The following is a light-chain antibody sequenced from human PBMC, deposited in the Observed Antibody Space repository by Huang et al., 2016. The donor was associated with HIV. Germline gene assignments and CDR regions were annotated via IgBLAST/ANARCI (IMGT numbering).Light chain of an antibody. V-gene: IGKV3-15*01. Sequence: EIVLTQSPATLSVSPGERATLSCRASQSVSRNLAWYQQKAGQTPRLLIYGAFTRATGIPARFSGSGSGTEFTRTISSLQSEDFAVYYCQQYNDWRTFGQGTKVEIK. CDR2: GAF. J-gene: IGKJ1*01. CDR1: QSVSRN. CDR3: QQYNDWRT.